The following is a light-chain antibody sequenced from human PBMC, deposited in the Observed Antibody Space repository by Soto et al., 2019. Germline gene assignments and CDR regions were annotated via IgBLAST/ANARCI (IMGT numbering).Light chain of an antibody. V-gene: IGLV8-61*01. CDR1: SASVSTGHK. Sequence: QTVVTQEPSFSVSPGGTVTLTCGLNSASVSTGHKPTWYQQTPGQAPRTLVYSTNSRSSGVPDRFSGSILGHKAALTITGAQADDESDYYCALYMGSGIWMFGGGTQLTVL. J-gene: IGLJ3*02. CDR2: STN. CDR3: ALYMGSGIWM.